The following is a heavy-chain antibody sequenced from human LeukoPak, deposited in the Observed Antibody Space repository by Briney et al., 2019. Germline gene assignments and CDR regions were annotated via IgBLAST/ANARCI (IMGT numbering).Heavy chain of an antibody. Sequence: PGGSLRLPCAASGFSFSNFGMHWVRQAPGKGLEWVAVISYDGSNKYFADSVKGRFTISRDNSKNTLYLQMNSLRAEDTAVYYCATQDGYDNSGHYGYWGQGTLVTVSS. D-gene: IGHD3-22*01. V-gene: IGHV3-30*03. CDR1: GFSFSNFG. CDR2: ISYDGSNK. CDR3: ATQDGYDNSGHYGY. J-gene: IGHJ4*02.